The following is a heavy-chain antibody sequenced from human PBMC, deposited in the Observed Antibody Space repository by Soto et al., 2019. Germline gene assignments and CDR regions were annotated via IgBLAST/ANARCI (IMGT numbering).Heavy chain of an antibody. J-gene: IGHJ5*02. D-gene: IGHD3-22*01. Sequence: QVQLQESGPGLVKPSGTLSLTCAVSGGSISSSNWWSWVRQPPGKGLEWIGEIYHSGSTNYNPSLKSRVTISVDKSKNQFSLKLSSVTAADTAVYYCARGVTMIVVVITKKYNWFDPWAREPWSPSPQ. V-gene: IGHV4-4*02. CDR1: GGSISSSNW. CDR2: IYHSGST. CDR3: ARGVTMIVVVITKKYNWFDP.